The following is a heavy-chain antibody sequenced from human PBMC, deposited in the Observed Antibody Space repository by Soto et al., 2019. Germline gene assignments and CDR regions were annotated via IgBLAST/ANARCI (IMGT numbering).Heavy chain of an antibody. Sequence: VKVSCKASGGTFSSYTISWVRQAPGQGLEWMGRIIPILGIANYAQKFQGRVTITADKSTSTAYMELSSLRSEDTAVYYCASGAVAGLALFDYWGQGTLVTVSS. CDR2: IIPILGIA. CDR1: GGTFSSYT. J-gene: IGHJ4*02. D-gene: IGHD6-19*01. V-gene: IGHV1-69*02. CDR3: ASGAVAGLALFDY.